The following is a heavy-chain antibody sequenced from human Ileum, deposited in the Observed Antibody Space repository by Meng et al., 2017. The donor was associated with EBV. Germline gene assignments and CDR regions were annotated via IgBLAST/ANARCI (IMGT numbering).Heavy chain of an antibody. CDR1: GGHITNGDYC. Sequence: LEESLPGRGRPSETLSLICTVLGGHITNGDYCWDWIRQAPGKGLEWITSLCPSGNTYNNPSLKSRVTTSVDTSKNQFSLWLNSMTAADTAVYYCARRRGDHDYLDDWGQGTLVTVSS. D-gene: IGHD4-17*01. J-gene: IGHJ4*02. CDR3: ARRRGDHDYLDD. V-gene: IGHV4-39*01. CDR2: LCPSGNT.